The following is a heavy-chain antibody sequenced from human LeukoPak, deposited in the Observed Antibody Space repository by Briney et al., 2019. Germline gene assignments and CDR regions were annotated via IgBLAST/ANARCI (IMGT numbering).Heavy chain of an antibody. V-gene: IGHV3-21*01. CDR2: ISSSSSYI. D-gene: IGHD3-3*01. Sequence: PGGSLRLSCAASGFTFSSYSMNWVRQAPGKGLEWVSSISSSSSYIYYADSVKGRFTIPRDNAKNSLYLQMNSLRAEDTAVYYCARGGLTYYDFWSGPYYFDYWGQGTLVTVSS. CDR1: GFTFSSYS. CDR3: ARGGLTYYDFWSGPYYFDY. J-gene: IGHJ4*02.